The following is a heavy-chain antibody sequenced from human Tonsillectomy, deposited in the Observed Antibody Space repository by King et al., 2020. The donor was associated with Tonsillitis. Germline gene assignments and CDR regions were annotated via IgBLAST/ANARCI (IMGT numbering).Heavy chain of an antibody. CDR2: IGGSSSDI. Sequence: VQLVESGGGLVKPGGSLRLSCAASGFTFSSYSMNWVRQAPGKGLEWVSSIGGSSSDIYYADSVKGRLTISRDNAKNSLYLQMNSLRAEDTDVYYCSRDRSSNYGDAPFDSWGQGTLVTVSS. J-gene: IGHJ4*02. CDR3: SRDRSSNYGDAPFDS. V-gene: IGHV3-21*01. CDR1: GFTFSSYS. D-gene: IGHD4/OR15-4a*01.